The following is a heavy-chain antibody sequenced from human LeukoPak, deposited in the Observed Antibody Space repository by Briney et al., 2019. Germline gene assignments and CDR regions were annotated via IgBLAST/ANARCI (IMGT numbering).Heavy chain of an antibody. V-gene: IGHV4-31*03. Sequence: PSETLSLTCTVSGGSISSGGYYWSWIRQHPGKGLEWIGYIYYSGSTYYNPSLKSRVTISVDTSKNQFSLKLSSVTAADTAVYYCAKDTVVTLDAFDIWGQGTMVTVSS. J-gene: IGHJ3*02. CDR3: AKDTVVTLDAFDI. D-gene: IGHD4-23*01. CDR1: GGSISSGGYY. CDR2: IYYSGST.